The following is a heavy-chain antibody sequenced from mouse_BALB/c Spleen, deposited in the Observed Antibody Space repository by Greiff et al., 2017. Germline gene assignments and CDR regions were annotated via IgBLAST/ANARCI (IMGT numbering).Heavy chain of an antibody. D-gene: IGHD2-4*01. CDR1: GYSFTGYF. CDR2: INPYNGDT. CDR3: ARGDYDYGY. J-gene: IGHJ2*01. V-gene: IGHV1-20*02. Sequence: VQLQQSGPELVKPGASVKISCKASGYSFTGYFMNWVMQSHGKSLEWIGRINPYNGDTFYNQKFKGKATLTVDKSSSTAHMELRSLASEDSAVYYCARGDYDYGYWGQGTTLTVSS.